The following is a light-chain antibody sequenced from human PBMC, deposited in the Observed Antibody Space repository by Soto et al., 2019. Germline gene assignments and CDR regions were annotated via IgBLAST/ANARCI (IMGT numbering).Light chain of an antibody. Sequence: QSALTQPPSASGSPGQSVTISCTGTSSDVGSYNYVSWYQQHPGKAPKLIIYEVSKRPPGVPDRFSGSKSGNTASLSVSGLQAEDDGDYYCSSYAGSNIYVFGTGTKVTVL. CDR2: EVS. J-gene: IGLJ1*01. V-gene: IGLV2-8*01. CDR1: SSDVGSYNY. CDR3: SSYAGSNIYV.